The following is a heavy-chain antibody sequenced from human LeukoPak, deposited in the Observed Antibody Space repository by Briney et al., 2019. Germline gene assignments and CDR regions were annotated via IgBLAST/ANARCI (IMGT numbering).Heavy chain of an antibody. V-gene: IGHV3-30-3*01. J-gene: IGHJ5*02. CDR3: ARASTGIAAAGDNWFDP. Sequence: GGSLRLSFAASGFTFSSYAMHWVRQAPGKGLEWVAVISYDGSNKYYADSVKGRFTISRDNSKNTLYLQMNSLRAEDTAVYYCARASTGIAAAGDNWFDPWGQGTLVTVSS. CDR2: ISYDGSNK. D-gene: IGHD6-13*01. CDR1: GFTFSSYA.